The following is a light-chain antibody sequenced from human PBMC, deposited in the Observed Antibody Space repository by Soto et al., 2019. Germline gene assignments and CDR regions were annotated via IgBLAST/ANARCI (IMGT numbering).Light chain of an antibody. CDR1: QSVPKNY. J-gene: IGKJ4*01. Sequence: EIVLTQSQGTLSLSPGDGATLSCRASQSVPKNYLGWYKQKTGQAPRLLIYDVSNRATDAPDRFSGSGSETDFTLTISGLEPEDFAVYYCQQYATAPLTFGGGTKLEIK. CDR2: DVS. CDR3: QQYATAPLT. V-gene: IGKV3-20*01.